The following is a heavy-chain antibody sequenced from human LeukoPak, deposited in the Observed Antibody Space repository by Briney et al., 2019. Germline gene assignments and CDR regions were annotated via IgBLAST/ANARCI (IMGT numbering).Heavy chain of an antibody. CDR3: ARVLITMVRGVPNYGMDV. CDR2: INHSGST. D-gene: IGHD3-10*01. Sequence: ASETLSLTCAVYGGSFSGYYWSWIRQPPGKGLEWIGEINHSGSTNYNPSLKSRVTISVDTSKNQFSLKLSSVTAADTAVYYCARVLITMVRGVPNYGMDVWGQGTTVTVSS. CDR1: GGSFSGYY. J-gene: IGHJ6*02. V-gene: IGHV4-34*01.